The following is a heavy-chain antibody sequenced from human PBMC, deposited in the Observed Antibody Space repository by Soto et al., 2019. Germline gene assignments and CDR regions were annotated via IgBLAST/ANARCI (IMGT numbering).Heavy chain of an antibody. CDR2: IYHSGST. CDR3: ASIAAEGFYYCYGMDV. CDR1: GYSLSSGYY. J-gene: IGHJ6*02. D-gene: IGHD6-13*01. Sequence: SETLSLTCAVSGYSLSSGYYWGWIRQPPGKGLEWIGGIYHSGSTYYNPYLKSRVTISVDTSKNQFSLKLSSVTASDTAVYYCASIAAEGFYYCYGMDVWGQGPTVTVSS. V-gene: IGHV4-38-2*01.